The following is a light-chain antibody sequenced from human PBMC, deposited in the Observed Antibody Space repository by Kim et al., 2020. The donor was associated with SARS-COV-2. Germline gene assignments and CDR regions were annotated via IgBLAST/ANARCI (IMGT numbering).Light chain of an antibody. CDR2: DVS. CDR1: SSDVGGYNY. V-gene: IGLV2-14*03. CDR3: SSYTGSGTLV. Sequence: GQSITMSCTGTSSDVGGYNYVSWYQQHPGKVPKLLIYDVSNRPAGVSNRFSGTKSGNTASLTISGLQAEDEADYYCSSYTGSGTLVFGGGTQLTVL. J-gene: IGLJ2*01.